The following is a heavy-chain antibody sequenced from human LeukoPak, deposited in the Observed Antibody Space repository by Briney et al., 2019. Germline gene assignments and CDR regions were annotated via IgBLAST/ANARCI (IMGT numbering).Heavy chain of an antibody. CDR2: ISGSGGST. V-gene: IGHV3-23*01. Sequence: PGGSLRLSCAASGFTFSSYAMSWVRQAPGKGLEWVSAISGSGGSTYYADSVKGRFTISRDNSKNTLYLQMNSLRAEDTAVYYCAKDHTHIVVVIAIDRWGQGTLVTVSS. CDR3: AKDHTHIVVVIAIDR. J-gene: IGHJ5*02. CDR1: GFTFSSYA. D-gene: IGHD2-21*01.